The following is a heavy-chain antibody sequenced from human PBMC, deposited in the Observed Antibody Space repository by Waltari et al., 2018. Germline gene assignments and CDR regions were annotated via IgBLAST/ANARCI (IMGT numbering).Heavy chain of an antibody. CDR2: ISSSSSTI. V-gene: IGHV3-48*01. Sequence: EVQLVESGGGLVQPGGSLRLSCAASGFTFSSYSMNWVRQAPGKGLEWVSYISSSSSTIYYADPVKGRFTISRDNAKNSLYLQMNSLRAEDTAVYYCARDDRSSFDYWGQGTLVTVSS. J-gene: IGHJ4*02. CDR3: ARDDRSSFDY. D-gene: IGHD6-19*01. CDR1: GFTFSSYS.